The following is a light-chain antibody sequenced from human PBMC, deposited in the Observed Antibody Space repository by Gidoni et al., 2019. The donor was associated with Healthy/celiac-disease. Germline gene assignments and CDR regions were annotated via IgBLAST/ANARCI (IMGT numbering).Light chain of an antibody. CDR3: QQYDNLPLT. CDR2: DAS. CDR1: QDISNY. V-gene: IGKV1-33*01. J-gene: IGKJ4*01. Sequence: DTQMTQSPSSLSASVGDRVTITCQASQDISNYLNWYQQKPGKAPKLLIYDASNLETGVPSRFSGSGSGTDFTFTISSLQPDDIATYYCQQYDNLPLTFGGGTKVEIK.